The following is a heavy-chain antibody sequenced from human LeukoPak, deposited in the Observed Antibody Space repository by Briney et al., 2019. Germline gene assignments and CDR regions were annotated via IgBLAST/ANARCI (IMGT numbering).Heavy chain of an antibody. CDR1: GGSISSSSYY. CDR3: ARGLDSYDSSGQFVY. Sequence: PSETLSLTCTVSGGSISSSSYYWGWIRQPPGKGLEWIGSIHYSGSTYFNPSLKSRVTIFVDTSKNQFSLKLSSVTAADMAVYYCARGLDSYDSSGQFVYWGQGTLVTVSS. D-gene: IGHD3-22*01. J-gene: IGHJ4*02. CDR2: IHYSGST. V-gene: IGHV4-39*01.